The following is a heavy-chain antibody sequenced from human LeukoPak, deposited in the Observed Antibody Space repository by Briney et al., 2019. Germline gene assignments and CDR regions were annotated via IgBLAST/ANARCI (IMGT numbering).Heavy chain of an antibody. V-gene: IGHV4-59*08. CDR3: ARRATSSSSPFDY. D-gene: IGHD6-6*01. CDR1: GGSISSDY. Sequence: SETLSLTCTVSGGSISSDYWSWIRQPPGKGLEWIGYIYYSGSTNYNPSLKSRVTISVDTSKNQFSLKLSSVTAADTAVYYCARRATSSSSPFDYWGQGTLVTVSS. J-gene: IGHJ4*02. CDR2: IYYSGST.